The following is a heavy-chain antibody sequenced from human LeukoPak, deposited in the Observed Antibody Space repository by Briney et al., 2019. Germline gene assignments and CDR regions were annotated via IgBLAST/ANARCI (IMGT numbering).Heavy chain of an antibody. CDR1: GFTLSSYS. Sequence: PGGSLRLSCAASGFTLSSYSMNWVRQAPGKGLEWASYISSSSSTIYYADSVKGRFTISRDNSKNTLYLQMNSLRAEDTAVYYCAKDSAGSYYNWFDPWGQGTLVTVSS. CDR2: ISSSSSTI. V-gene: IGHV3-48*01. J-gene: IGHJ5*02. D-gene: IGHD1-26*01. CDR3: AKDSAGSYYNWFDP.